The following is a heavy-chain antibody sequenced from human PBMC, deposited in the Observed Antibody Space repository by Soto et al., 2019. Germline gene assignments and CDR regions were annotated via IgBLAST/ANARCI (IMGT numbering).Heavy chain of an antibody. CDR1: GGSISSYH. V-gene: IGHV4-59*01. CDR2: FYYSGST. D-gene: IGHD3-22*01. Sequence: QVQLQESGPGLVKASETLTLTCTVSGGSISSYHWSWIRQPPGKGLEWIGYFYYSGSTKYNTSLKSRVTMSADKSKNEFSLRLKSVTAADTAVYWCARDYYYDNSGNPGAYYYGMDVWGQGTTVTVSS. J-gene: IGHJ6*02. CDR3: ARDYYYDNSGNPGAYYYGMDV.